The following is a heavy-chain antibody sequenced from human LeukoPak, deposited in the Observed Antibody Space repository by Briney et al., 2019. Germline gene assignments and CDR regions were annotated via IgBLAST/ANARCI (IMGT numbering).Heavy chain of an antibody. J-gene: IGHJ3*02. CDR3: ARDLVTVTKGFDI. CDR1: GYSISSGYY. CDR2: IYHSGGT. Sequence: IPSETLSLTCTVSGYSISSGYYWGWIRQPPGKGLEWIGSIYHSGGTYYNPSLKSRVTISVDTSKNQFSLKLSSVTAADTAVYYCARDLVTVTKGFDIWGQGTMVSVSS. V-gene: IGHV4-38-2*02. D-gene: IGHD4-17*01.